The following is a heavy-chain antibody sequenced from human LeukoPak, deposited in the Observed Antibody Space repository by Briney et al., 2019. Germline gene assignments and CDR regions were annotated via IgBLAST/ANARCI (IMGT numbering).Heavy chain of an antibody. CDR2: TSAYNGNS. Sequence: ASVTVSCQASGYTFTSYGIGWVRQAPGQGLGWMGWTSAYNGNSIYAQKLQRRVNMTPHTSRSPAYIELRSLRPDDTAVYSCARSVVVVAATGGDGSGRDWGQGTLVTVSS. D-gene: IGHD2-15*01. J-gene: IGHJ4*02. CDR3: ARSVVVVAATGGDGSGRD. CDR1: GYTFTSYG. V-gene: IGHV1-18*01.